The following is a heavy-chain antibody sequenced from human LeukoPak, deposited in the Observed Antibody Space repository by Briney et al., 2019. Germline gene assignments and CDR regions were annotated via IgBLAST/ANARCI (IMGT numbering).Heavy chain of an antibody. J-gene: IGHJ6*03. V-gene: IGHV4-34*01. Sequence: PSETLSLTCAVYGGSFSGYYWSWIRQPPGKGLEWIGEINHSGSTNYNPSLKSRVTISVDTSKNQFSLKLSSVTAADTAVYYCARGNVVVPAAIFWPVFCYMDVWGKGTTVTVSS. CDR1: GGSFSGYY. D-gene: IGHD2-2*01. CDR3: ARGNVVVPAAIFWPVFCYMDV. CDR2: INHSGST.